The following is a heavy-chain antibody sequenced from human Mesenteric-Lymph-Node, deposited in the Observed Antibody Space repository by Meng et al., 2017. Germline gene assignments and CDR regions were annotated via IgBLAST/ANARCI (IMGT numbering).Heavy chain of an antibody. V-gene: IGHV3-23*01. J-gene: IGHJ5*02. Sequence: EVQLLESGGGLVQPGGSLRLSGAASGLTFRTYGMSWVRQAPGKGLEWVSGISGSGGGTYYGDSVKGRFTISRDNSKNTLYLQMSSLRAEDTAIYYCAKGDSGWYQEYNWFDPWGQGTLVTVSS. CDR2: ISGSGGGT. D-gene: IGHD6-19*01. CDR1: GLTFRTYG. CDR3: AKGDSGWYQEYNWFDP.